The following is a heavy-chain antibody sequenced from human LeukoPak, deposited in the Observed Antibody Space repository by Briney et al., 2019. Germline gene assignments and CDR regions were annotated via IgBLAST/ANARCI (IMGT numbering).Heavy chain of an antibody. Sequence: SETLSLTCTVYGGSFSGYCWSWIRQPPGKGLGWIGEITHSGSTNYNPSLKSRVIISADTSKNEFSLKLNSMTAADTAVYYCAAGSSTWYGNRHYDYWGQGALVTVSS. CDR2: ITHSGST. CDR3: AAGSSTWYGNRHYDY. V-gene: IGHV4-34*01. CDR1: GGSFSGYC. D-gene: IGHD6-13*01. J-gene: IGHJ4*02.